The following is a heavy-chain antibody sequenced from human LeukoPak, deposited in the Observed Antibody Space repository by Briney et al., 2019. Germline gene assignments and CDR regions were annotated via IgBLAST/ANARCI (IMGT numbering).Heavy chain of an antibody. Sequence: SGGSQRLSCAASGFTFSNYAMSWVRQAPGKGLEWVSTISGSGGSTYYADSVKGRFTISRDNSKNTLWLQMNSLRAEDTAVYYCARGLAYFDYWGQGTLVTVSS. D-gene: IGHD6-19*01. CDR3: ARGLAYFDY. V-gene: IGHV3-23*01. CDR1: GFTFSNYA. CDR2: ISGSGGST. J-gene: IGHJ4*02.